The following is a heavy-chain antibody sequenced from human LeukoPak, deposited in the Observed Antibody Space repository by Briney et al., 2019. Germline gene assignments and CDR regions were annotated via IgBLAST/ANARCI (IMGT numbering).Heavy chain of an antibody. CDR2: IIPIFGTA. D-gene: IGHD6-6*01. J-gene: IGHJ6*03. V-gene: IGHV1-69*05. Sequence: ASMKVSCKASGGTFSSYAISWVRQAPGQGLEWMGGIIPIFGTANYAQKFQGRVTITTDESTSTAYMELSSLRSEDTAVYYCARDRRIAARPSYYYYYYMDVWGKGTTVTVSS. CDR1: GGTFSSYA. CDR3: ARDRRIAARPSYYYYYYMDV.